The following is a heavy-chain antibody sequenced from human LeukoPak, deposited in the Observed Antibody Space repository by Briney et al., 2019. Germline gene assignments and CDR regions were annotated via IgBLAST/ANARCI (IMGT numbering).Heavy chain of an antibody. Sequence: GASVKVSCKASGGTFSNYAFNWVRQAPGQGLEWMGGIIPLFGTANYAQKFQGRVTITADESTSTAYMELSSLRSEDTAVYYCARGPPYGSRSDYFDYWGQGTLVTVSS. V-gene: IGHV1-69*01. CDR2: IIPLFGTA. D-gene: IGHD3-10*01. J-gene: IGHJ4*02. CDR3: ARGPPYGSRSDYFDY. CDR1: GGTFSNYA.